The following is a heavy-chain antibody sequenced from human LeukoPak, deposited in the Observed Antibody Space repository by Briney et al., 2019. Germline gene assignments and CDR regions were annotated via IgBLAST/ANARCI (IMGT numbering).Heavy chain of an antibody. Sequence: KPGGSLRLSCAASGFTFSSYSMNWVRQAPGKGLEWVSSISSSSSYIYYADSVKGRFTISRDNAKNSLYLQMNSLRAEDTAAFYCGRGRPRGYSGYVIDYWGQGTPITVSS. CDR3: GRGRPRGYSGYVIDY. CDR1: GFTFSSYS. J-gene: IGHJ4*02. CDR2: ISSSSSYI. D-gene: IGHD5-12*01. V-gene: IGHV3-21*01.